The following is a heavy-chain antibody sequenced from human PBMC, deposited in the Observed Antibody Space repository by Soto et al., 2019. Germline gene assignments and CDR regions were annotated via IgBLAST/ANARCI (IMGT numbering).Heavy chain of an antibody. D-gene: IGHD2-15*01. J-gene: IGHJ4*02. CDR2: IYPGDSDT. CDR3: ARYCSGGSCYRPSYQFDY. Sequence: GESLKISCKGSGYSFSSYCIGWVRQMPGQGPEWMGIIYPGDSDTTYSPSFQGQVTISADKSISTAYLQWSSLKASDTAMYYCARYCSGGSCYRPSYQFDYWGQGTLVTVYS. CDR1: GYSFSSYC. V-gene: IGHV5-51*01.